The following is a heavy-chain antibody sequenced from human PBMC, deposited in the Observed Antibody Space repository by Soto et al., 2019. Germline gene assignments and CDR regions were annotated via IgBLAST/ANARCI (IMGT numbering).Heavy chain of an antibody. Sequence: EVQLVASGGDLIQPGGSLRLSCGVSGFSVSGNSLSWVRQAPGKGLEWVSYMYVDGSTYYADSVRGRFTLSRDNSKNTLYLQMNNLKGEDTVVYDCERDCGSHTAEAGTQYYGIDVWGRGTRVTVSS. CDR3: ERDCGSHTAEAGTQYYGIDV. V-gene: IGHV3-53*01. J-gene: IGHJ6*01. CDR1: GFSVSGNS. CDR2: MYVDGST. D-gene: IGHD6-19*01.